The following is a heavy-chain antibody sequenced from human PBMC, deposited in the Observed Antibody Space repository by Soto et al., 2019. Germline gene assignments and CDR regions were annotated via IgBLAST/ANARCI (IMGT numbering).Heavy chain of an antibody. J-gene: IGHJ4*02. Sequence: QVQLQESGPGLVKPSETLSLTCTVTGGSISSYYWSWIRQPPGKGLEWIGYIYYSGSTNYNPSLKSRVTISVDTSKNQFSLKLSSVTAADTAVYYFARGTGSSGWYYYWGQGTLVTVSS. V-gene: IGHV4-59*01. CDR1: GGSISSYY. D-gene: IGHD6-19*01. CDR2: IYYSGST. CDR3: ARGTGSSGWYYY.